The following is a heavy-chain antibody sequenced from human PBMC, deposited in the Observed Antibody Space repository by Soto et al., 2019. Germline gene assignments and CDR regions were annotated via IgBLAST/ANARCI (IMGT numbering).Heavy chain of an antibody. D-gene: IGHD2-15*01. CDR1: GYTFTSYA. J-gene: IGHJ5*02. V-gene: IGHV1-3*01. Sequence: ASVKVSCKASGYTFTSYAMHLVRQAPGQRLEWLGWINAGNGNTKYSQRFQGRVTITRDTSASTAYMELSSLRSEDTAVYYCARSVVVVVAATAPFDPWGQGTLVTVSS. CDR3: ARSVVVVVAATAPFDP. CDR2: INAGNGNT.